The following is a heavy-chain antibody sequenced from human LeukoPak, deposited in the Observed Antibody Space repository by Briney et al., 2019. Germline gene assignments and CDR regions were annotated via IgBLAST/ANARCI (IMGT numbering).Heavy chain of an antibody. CDR2: SYHTGNT. V-gene: IGHV4-39*01. CDR3: ARMRSYWYFDL. CDR1: GDSISSSSYF. J-gene: IGHJ2*01. Sequence: SETLSLTCSVSGDSISSSSYFWGWIRQSPGQGLEWIGTSYHTGNTYYNPSLKSRVTISLDTSSNQFSLRLISVIVADTAVYYCARMRSYWYFDLWGRGTLVAVSS.